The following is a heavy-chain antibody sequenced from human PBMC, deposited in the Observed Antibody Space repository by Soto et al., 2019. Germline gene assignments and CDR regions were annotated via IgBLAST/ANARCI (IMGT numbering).Heavy chain of an antibody. J-gene: IGHJ4*02. Sequence: SETLSLTCTVSGGSISSYYWSWIRQPPGKGLEWIGYFFYSGSTNYNPSLKSRVTISVDTSKNQFSLKLNSVTAADTAVYYCARAASTYYYDSSGYFDYWGQRTLVTVSS. D-gene: IGHD3-22*01. CDR3: ARAASTYYYDSSGYFDY. CDR2: FFYSGST. V-gene: IGHV4-59*01. CDR1: GGSISSYY.